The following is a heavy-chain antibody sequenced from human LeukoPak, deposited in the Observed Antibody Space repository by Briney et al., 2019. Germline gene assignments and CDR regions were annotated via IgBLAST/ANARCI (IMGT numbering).Heavy chain of an antibody. CDR1: GGSISRYY. CDR3: ARHGSSSRFGLPDHVQHDY. J-gene: IGHJ4*02. D-gene: IGHD6-13*01. CDR2: IYYSGST. V-gene: IGHV4-59*01. Sequence: PSETLSLSCTVSGGSISRYYWSWIRQPPGKGLEWIGYIYYSGSTNYNPSLKSRVTISVDTSKNQFSLKLSSVTAADTAVYYWARHGSSSRFGLPDHVQHDYWGQGTLVTVSS.